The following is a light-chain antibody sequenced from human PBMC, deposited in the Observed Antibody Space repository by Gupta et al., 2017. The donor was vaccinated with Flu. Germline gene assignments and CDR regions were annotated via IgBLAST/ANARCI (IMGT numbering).Light chain of an antibody. Sequence: DVVMTQSPLSLPVTLGQPASISCRSSQSLVYIDGNTYLSWFQQMPGQSPRRLIYKVSNRDSGVPDRFSGSESGTDFTLKISRVEAEDVGVYYCRQWKHWPKTFGQGTKVEIK. CDR3: RQWKHWPKT. J-gene: IGKJ1*01. CDR2: KVS. V-gene: IGKV2-30*01. CDR1: QSLVYIDGNTY.